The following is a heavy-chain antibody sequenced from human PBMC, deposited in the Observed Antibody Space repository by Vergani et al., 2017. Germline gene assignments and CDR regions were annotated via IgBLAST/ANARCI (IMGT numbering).Heavy chain of an antibody. CDR1: GGSISSYY. CDR2: IYYSGST. CDR3: AGGYVDTAMEHERNYYYYGMDV. V-gene: IGHV4-59*01. D-gene: IGHD5-18*01. Sequence: QVQLQESGPGLVKPSETLSLTCTVSGGSISSYYWSWIRQPPGKGLEWIGYIYYSGSTNYNPSLKSRVTISVDTSKNQFSLKLSSVTAADTAVYYCAGGYVDTAMEHERNYYYYGMDVWGQGTTVTVSS. J-gene: IGHJ6*02.